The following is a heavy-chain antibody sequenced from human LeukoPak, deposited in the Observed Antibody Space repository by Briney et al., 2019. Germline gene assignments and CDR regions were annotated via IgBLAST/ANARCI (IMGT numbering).Heavy chain of an antibody. CDR3: AREWDGSVLLSNYYYYCMDV. J-gene: IGHJ6*02. D-gene: IGHD3-10*01. CDR1: GGSFSGYY. Sequence: SETLSLTCAVYGGSFSGYYWSWIRQPPGKGLEWIGEINHSGSTNYNPSLKSRVTISVDTSKNQFSLKLSSVTAADTAVYYCAREWDGSVLLSNYYYYCMDVWGQGTTVTVSS. V-gene: IGHV4-34*01. CDR2: INHSGST.